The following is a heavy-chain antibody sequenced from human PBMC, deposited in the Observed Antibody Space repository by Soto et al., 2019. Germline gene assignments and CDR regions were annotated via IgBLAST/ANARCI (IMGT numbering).Heavy chain of an antibody. Sequence: VQLVESGGGLVKPGGSLRLSCAASGFTFSDYYMSWIRQAPGKGLEWVANINQDGSEKYYVDSVKGRFTISRDTAKDSLYLQMNSLRAEDTAIYYCARDYSNPRGRFDPWGQGTLVTVSS. D-gene: IGHD4-4*01. J-gene: IGHJ5*02. CDR1: GFTFSDYY. CDR3: ARDYSNPRGRFDP. CDR2: INQDGSEK. V-gene: IGHV3-7*01.